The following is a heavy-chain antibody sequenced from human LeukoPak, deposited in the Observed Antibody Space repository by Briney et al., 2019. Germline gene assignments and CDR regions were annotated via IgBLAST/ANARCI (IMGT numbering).Heavy chain of an antibody. CDR1: GFTFSSYG. CDR2: ISYDGSNK. CDR3: ARVYSGSYWDY. J-gene: IGHJ4*02. Sequence: GRSLRLSCAASGFTFSSYGMHWVRQAPGKGLEWVAVISYDGSNKYYADSVKGRFTISRDNAKNSLYLQMNSLRAEDTAVYYCARVYSGSYWDYWGQGTLVTVSS. V-gene: IGHV3-30*03. D-gene: IGHD1-26*01.